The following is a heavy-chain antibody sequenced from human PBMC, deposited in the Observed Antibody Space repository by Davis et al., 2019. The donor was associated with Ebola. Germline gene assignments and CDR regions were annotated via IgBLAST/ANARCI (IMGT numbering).Heavy chain of an antibody. V-gene: IGHV3-11*06. Sequence: GESLKISCAASGFTVSSNYMSWIRQAPGKGLEWVSYISSSSSYTNYADSVKGRFTISRDNAKNSLYLQMNSLRAEDTAVYYCARPAPTNWYFDLWGRGTLVTVSS. CDR2: ISSSSSYT. CDR1: GFTVSSNY. D-gene: IGHD5-24*01. J-gene: IGHJ2*01. CDR3: ARPAPTNWYFDL.